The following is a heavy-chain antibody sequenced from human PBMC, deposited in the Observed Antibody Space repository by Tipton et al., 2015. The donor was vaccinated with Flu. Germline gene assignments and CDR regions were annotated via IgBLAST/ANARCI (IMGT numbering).Heavy chain of an antibody. D-gene: IGHD3-10*01. V-gene: IGHV1-69*13. CDR3: ARTTFSSGELDYDYYYMDV. CDR1: GYSFTDYS. Sequence: QSGAEVKKPGASVKVSCKASGYSFTDYSIHWVRQAPGQGLEWMGGIVPIFGIANSAQKFQGRVTITADESTTTVYMELGSLRSEDTAVYYCARTTFSSGELDYDYYYMDVWGRGTMVTVSS. CDR2: IVPIFGIA. J-gene: IGHJ6*03.